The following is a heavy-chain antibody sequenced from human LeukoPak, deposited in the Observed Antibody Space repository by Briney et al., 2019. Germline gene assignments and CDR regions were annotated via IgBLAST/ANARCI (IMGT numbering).Heavy chain of an antibody. CDR2: IYYSGST. D-gene: IGHD1-26*01. CDR1: GGSISSYY. J-gene: IGHJ6*02. CDR3: ARCGTYYYGMDV. Sequence: SETLSLTCTVSGGSISSYYWSWIRQPPGKGLEWIGYIYYSGSTNYNPSLKSRVTISVDTSKNQFSLKLSSVTAADTAVYYCARCGTYYYGMDVWGQGTTVTVSS. V-gene: IGHV4-59*01.